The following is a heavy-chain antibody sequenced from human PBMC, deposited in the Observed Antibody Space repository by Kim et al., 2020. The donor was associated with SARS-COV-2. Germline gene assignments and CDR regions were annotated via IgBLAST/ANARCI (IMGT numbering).Heavy chain of an antibody. Sequence: SETLSLTCTVSGGSIASHYWSWIRQPPGRGLEWIGYVYSSGITNYNPSLKSRVTISVDTSKNQFSLKLNSVTAADTAVYYCAKDNSCWTFDYWAHGTLVT. V-gene: IGHV4-59*11. CDR3: AKDNSCWTFDY. D-gene: IGHD6-19*01. CDR1: GGSIASHY. J-gene: IGHJ4*01. CDR2: VYSSGIT.